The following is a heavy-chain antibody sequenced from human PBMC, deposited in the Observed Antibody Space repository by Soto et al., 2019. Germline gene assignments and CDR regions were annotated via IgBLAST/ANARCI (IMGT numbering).Heavy chain of an antibody. V-gene: IGHV3-30-3*01. CDR1: GFTFSSYA. D-gene: IGHD4-4*01. CDR2: ISYDGSNK. CDR3: ARPLWRDDYNWGYFDL. Sequence: QVQLVESGGGVVKPGRSLRLSCAASGFTFSSYAMHWVRQAPGKGLEWVAVISYDGSNKYYADSVKGRFTISRDNSKNPLYLQMNSLRTEDTAVYYCARPLWRDDYNWGYFDLWGRGTLVTVSS. J-gene: IGHJ2*01.